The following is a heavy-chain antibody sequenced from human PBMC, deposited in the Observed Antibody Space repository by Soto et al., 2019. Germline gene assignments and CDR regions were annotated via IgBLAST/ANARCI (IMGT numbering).Heavy chain of an antibody. CDR1: GGSISSGGNY. CDR2: IYYSGST. Sequence: QVQLQESGPGLVKPSQTLSLTCSVSGGSISSGGNYWNWIRQHPGKGLEWIGYIYYSGSTYYNPSLKSRVTISVDTSKNQFSLKLSSVTAADTAVYYCARDPSIAAFYGMDVWGQGTTVTVSS. D-gene: IGHD6-13*01. CDR3: ARDPSIAAFYGMDV. V-gene: IGHV4-31*03. J-gene: IGHJ6*02.